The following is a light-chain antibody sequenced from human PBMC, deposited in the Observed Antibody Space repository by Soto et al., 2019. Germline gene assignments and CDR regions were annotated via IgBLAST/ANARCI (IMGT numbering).Light chain of an antibody. V-gene: IGKV3-15*01. Sequence: DMVMTQSPATLSASPGERATLPCRASQNLSRSLAWYQQQPGQAPRLLIYGASTRSTGIRARFSGRGSGTAETLAISSLQPEDVSVFYCHQYDNWPLTFGQGTKLEIK. J-gene: IGKJ2*01. CDR1: QNLSRS. CDR2: GAS. CDR3: HQYDNWPLT.